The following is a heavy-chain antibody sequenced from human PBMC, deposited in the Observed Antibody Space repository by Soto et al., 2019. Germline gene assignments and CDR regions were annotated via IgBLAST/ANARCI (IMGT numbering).Heavy chain of an antibody. J-gene: IGHJ3*01. V-gene: IGHV3-53*01. CDR2: LYDVFGS. CDR3: ASWREREHAFDV. Sequence: DVQLVESGGGLIHPGAALRLSCVAFGLTVSGTKYVAWVRQAPGKGLAWVSALYDVFGSFYADSVKGRFTTSSDRSRSTVYLQMNDLRPDDTAVYYCASWREREHAFDVWGQGTAVIVSP. CDR1: GLTVSGTKY. D-gene: IGHD1-1*01.